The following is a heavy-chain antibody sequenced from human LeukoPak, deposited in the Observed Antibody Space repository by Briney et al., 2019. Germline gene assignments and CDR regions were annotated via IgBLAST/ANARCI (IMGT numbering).Heavy chain of an antibody. J-gene: IGHJ4*02. D-gene: IGHD3-22*01. V-gene: IGHV1-69*04. CDR1: GGTFSSYA. CDR3: ARGGRYYYDSSGYYDY. Sequence: SVKVSCKASGGTFSSYAISWVRQAPGQGLEWMGRIIPIFGIANYAQKFQGRVTITADKSTSTAYMELSSLRSEDTAVYYCARGGRYYYDSSGYYDYWGQGTLVTASS. CDR2: IIPIFGIA.